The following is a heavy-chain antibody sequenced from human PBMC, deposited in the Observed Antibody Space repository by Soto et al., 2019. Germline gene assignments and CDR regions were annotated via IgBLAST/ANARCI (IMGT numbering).Heavy chain of an antibody. CDR2: ISGSGGST. CDR1: GFTFSSYA. CDR3: AKFSNDFWSGLDV. Sequence: EVQLLESGGGLVQPGGSLRLSCAASGFTFSSYAMSWVHQAPGKGLEWVSAISGSGGSTYYADSVKGRFTISRDNSKNTLYLQMNSLRAEDTAVYYCAKFSNDFWSGLDVWGQGTTVTVSS. V-gene: IGHV3-23*01. J-gene: IGHJ6*02. D-gene: IGHD3-3*01.